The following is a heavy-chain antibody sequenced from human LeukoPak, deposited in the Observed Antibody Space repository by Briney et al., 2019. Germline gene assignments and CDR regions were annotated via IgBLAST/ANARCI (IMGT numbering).Heavy chain of an antibody. D-gene: IGHD6-19*01. V-gene: IGHV3-9*03. CDR2: ISWNSGSI. CDR3: EKGGLEVAGKYLDF. Sequence: GRSLRLSCAASGFTFDDYAMHWVRQAPGKGLEWVSGISWNSGSIGYADSVKGRFTISRDNAKNSLYLQMNSLRAEDMALYYCEKGGLEVAGKYLDFGGQEPWVTFS. CDR1: GFTFDDYA. J-gene: IGHJ4*02.